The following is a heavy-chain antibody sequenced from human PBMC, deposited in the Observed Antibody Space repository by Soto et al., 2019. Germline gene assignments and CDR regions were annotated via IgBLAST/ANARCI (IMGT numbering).Heavy chain of an antibody. D-gene: IGHD2-8*02. CDR3: SRGPSGGTYF. J-gene: IGHJ4*02. CDR2: ISSSGSYT. CDR1: GFTFSDYY. V-gene: IGHV3-11*05. Sequence: VQLVESGGGLVKPGGSLRLSCAASGFTFSDYYMTWIRQAPGKGLECVAFISSSGSYTNYADSVQGRFTISRDNDKNSLFLEMNSLRAEDTATYYCSRGPSGGTYFWGQGTLVTVSS.